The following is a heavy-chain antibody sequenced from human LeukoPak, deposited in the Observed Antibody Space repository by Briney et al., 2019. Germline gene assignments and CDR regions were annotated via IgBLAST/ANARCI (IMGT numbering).Heavy chain of an antibody. CDR3: AREGPLVGTKNGAFDI. Sequence: SGGSLRLSCAASGFTFDNYGMHWVRQAPGKGLERVAFIRSDGGIKYYADSVKGRFTISADSSKTTLYLQMHGLSNEDTAVYYCAREGPLVGTKNGAFDIWGQGTMVTVSS. D-gene: IGHD1-26*01. CDR1: GFTFDNYG. V-gene: IGHV3-30*02. CDR2: IRSDGGIK. J-gene: IGHJ3*02.